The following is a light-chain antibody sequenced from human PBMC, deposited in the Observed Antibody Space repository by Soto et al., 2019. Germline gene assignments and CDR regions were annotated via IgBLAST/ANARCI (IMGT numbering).Light chain of an antibody. V-gene: IGKV1-5*03. J-gene: IGKJ1*01. CDR2: KES. Sequence: DIQITQSPSTPSASLRDRVTITFRASQSISSRLAWYQQKPGKAPKLLIYKESSLESGVPSRFSGSGSGTEFTLTISSLQPDDFAAYYCQQYNSYSTFGQGTKVDIK. CDR1: QSISSR. CDR3: QQYNSYST.